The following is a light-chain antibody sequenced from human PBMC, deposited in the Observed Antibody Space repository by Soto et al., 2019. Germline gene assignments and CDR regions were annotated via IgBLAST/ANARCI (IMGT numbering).Light chain of an antibody. CDR3: AAWDDSLNGV. CDR2: SNS. CDR1: SSNIGSNN. Sequence: QSVLTQPPSACGTPGQWVTISCYGSSSNIGSNNVNWYQQLPGAAPKLLIYSNSKRPSGVPDRFSGSKSGTSASLAISGLQSEDEADYYCAAWDDSLNGVFGGGTKLTVL. J-gene: IGLJ3*02. V-gene: IGLV1-44*01.